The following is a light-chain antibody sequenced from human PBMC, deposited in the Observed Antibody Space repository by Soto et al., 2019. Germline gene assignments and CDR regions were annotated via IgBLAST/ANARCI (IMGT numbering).Light chain of an antibody. CDR1: QAINNY. J-gene: IGKJ5*01. CDR3: QHYNTYPVT. V-gene: IGKV1-16*02. CDR2: AAS. Sequence: DIQMTQSPSSLSASVGDTVTITCRASQAINNYVAWFQQKPGKAPKSLIYAASILRSGVPFKFSGSGSGTDFTLTINNLQPEDSATYYCQHYNTYPVTFGQGTRLEI.